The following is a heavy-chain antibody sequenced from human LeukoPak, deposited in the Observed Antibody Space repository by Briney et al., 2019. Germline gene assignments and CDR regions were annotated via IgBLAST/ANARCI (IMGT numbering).Heavy chain of an antibody. Sequence: GGSLRLSCAASGFTVSSNYMSWIRQAPGKGLEWVSLIYSGGSTYYADSVKGRFTTSRDNTKNTLYLQMNSLRAEDTAVYYCAREAENYGLPFDIWGQGTMVTVSS. CDR2: IYSGGST. CDR1: GFTVSSNY. J-gene: IGHJ3*02. CDR3: AREAENYGLPFDI. V-gene: IGHV3-66*01. D-gene: IGHD3-10*01.